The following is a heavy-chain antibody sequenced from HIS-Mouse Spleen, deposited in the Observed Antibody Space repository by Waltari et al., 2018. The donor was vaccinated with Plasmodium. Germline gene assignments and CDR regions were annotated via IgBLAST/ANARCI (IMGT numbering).Heavy chain of an antibody. Sequence: EVQLVESGGGLVKPGGSLRLSCAASGFTFGYYRMNWVRQAPGKGLEWVSSISSSSSYIYYADSVKGRFTISRDNAKNSLYLQMNSLRAEDTAVYYCAREDILTGYYNDYWYFDLWGRGSLVTVSS. CDR2: ISSSSSYI. CDR3: AREDILTGYYNDYWYFDL. CDR1: GFTFGYYR. V-gene: IGHV3-21*01. D-gene: IGHD3-9*01. J-gene: IGHJ2*01.